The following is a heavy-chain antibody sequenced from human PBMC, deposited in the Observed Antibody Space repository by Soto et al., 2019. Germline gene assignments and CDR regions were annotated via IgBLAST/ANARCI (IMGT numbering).Heavy chain of an antibody. V-gene: IGHV3-7*05. CDR2: IKGDGADK. D-gene: IGHD6-19*01. J-gene: IGHJ4*02. CDR3: VKDYSSGWSYYFDY. Sequence: GGSLRLSCLASGFTFNNYWMTWVRQAPGKGLEWVAQIKGDGADKYYADSVKGRFTVSRDNDKKPLSLQMNSLRVEDTALYYCVKDYSSGWSYYFDYFGQGTMVTVSS. CDR1: GFTFNNYW.